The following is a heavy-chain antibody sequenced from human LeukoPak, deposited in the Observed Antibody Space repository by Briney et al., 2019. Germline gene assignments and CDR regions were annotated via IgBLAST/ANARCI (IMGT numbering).Heavy chain of an antibody. J-gene: IGHJ4*02. CDR3: ATDNSYGSGSYYT. Sequence: PSETLSLTCTVSGGSISSYYWNWIRQPPGKGLEWIGYIYYSGSTKYNPSLKSRVTISVDTSKNQFSLKLSSVTAADTAVYYCATDNSYGSGSYYTWGQGTLVTVSS. D-gene: IGHD3-10*01. CDR2: IYYSGST. CDR1: GGSISSYY. V-gene: IGHV4-59*01.